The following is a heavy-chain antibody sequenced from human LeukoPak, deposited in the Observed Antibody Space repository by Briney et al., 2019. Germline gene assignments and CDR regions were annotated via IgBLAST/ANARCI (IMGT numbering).Heavy chain of an antibody. V-gene: IGHV3-7*01. CDR1: GFAFNDYW. J-gene: IGHJ4*02. CDR3: VRDGGVSGYDLLDY. CDR2: INQDGSKE. D-gene: IGHD5-12*01. Sequence: GGSLRVSCAASGFAFNDYWMTWVRQAQGKGLEWVAHINQDGSKEHYMDSVKARFTISRDNAKNSLSLQMNSLRAEDTAVYYCVRDGGVSGYDLLDYWGQGTLVTVSS.